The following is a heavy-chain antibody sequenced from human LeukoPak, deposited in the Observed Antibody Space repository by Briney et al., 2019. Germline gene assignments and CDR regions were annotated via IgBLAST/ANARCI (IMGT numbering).Heavy chain of an antibody. J-gene: IGHJ4*02. CDR1: GGSISSGDYY. V-gene: IGHV4-30-4*08. CDR2: IYYSGST. Sequence: SQTLSLTCTVSGGSISSGDYYWSWIRQPPGKGLEWIGYIYYSGSTYYNPSLNSRVTISVDTSKNQFSLKLSSVTAADTAVYYCARAALDIVGVDYWGQGTLVTVSS. D-gene: IGHD5-12*01. CDR3: ARAALDIVGVDY.